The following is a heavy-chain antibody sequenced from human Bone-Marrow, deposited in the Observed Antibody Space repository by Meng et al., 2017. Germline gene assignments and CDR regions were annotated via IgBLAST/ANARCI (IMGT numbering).Heavy chain of an antibody. J-gene: IGHJ2*01. CDR2: IKQDGSEM. V-gene: IGHV3-7*01. CDR1: GFTLSSYW. Sequence: GESLKISCAASGFTLSSYWMGWVRQAPGKGLEWVANIKQDGSEMYYVDSVKGRFTISRDNAKNSLYVQMNSLRVEDTAVYYCARERGSRQFDLWGRGTLVTVSS. CDR3: ARERGSRQFDL. D-gene: IGHD3-10*01.